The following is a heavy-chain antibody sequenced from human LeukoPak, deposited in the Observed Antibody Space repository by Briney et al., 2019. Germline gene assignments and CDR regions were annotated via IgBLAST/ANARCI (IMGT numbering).Heavy chain of an antibody. V-gene: IGHV3-74*01. CDR3: AREDCSSTSCYPDY. CDR1: GFTFSSYS. J-gene: IGHJ4*02. D-gene: IGHD2-2*01. Sequence: GGSLRLSCAASGFTFSSYSMHWVRQAPGKGLVWVSRINKDGSSTSYADSVKGRFTISRDNAKNTLYLQMNSLRAEDTAVYYCAREDCSSTSCYPDYWAQGALVTVSS. CDR2: INKDGSST.